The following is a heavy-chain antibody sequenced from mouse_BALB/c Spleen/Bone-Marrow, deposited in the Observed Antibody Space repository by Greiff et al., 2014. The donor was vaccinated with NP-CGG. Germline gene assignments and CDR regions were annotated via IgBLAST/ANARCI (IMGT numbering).Heavy chain of an antibody. D-gene: IGHD2-4*01. CDR2: INPSTGNT. CDR3: ASGLRDWYFDV. Sequence: VQLVESGAELAKPGASVKMSCKASGYTFTTYWIHWVKQRPGQGLEWIGYINPSTGNTEYNQKFRDRATLTADKSSSTPYMQLSSLTSEDSAVYYCASGLRDWYFDVWGAGTTVTVSS. J-gene: IGHJ1*01. V-gene: IGHV1-7*01. CDR1: GYTFTTYW.